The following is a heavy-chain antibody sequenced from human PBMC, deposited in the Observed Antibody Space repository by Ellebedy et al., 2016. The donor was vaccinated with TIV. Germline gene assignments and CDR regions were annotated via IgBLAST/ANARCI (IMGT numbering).Heavy chain of an antibody. J-gene: IGHJ4*02. CDR1: GGSISSYY. Sequence: MPGGSLRLSCSVSGGSISSYYWSWIRQPPGKGLEWIGNIYYSGSTNYNPSLKSRVTISVDTSKNQFSLKLSSVTAADTAVFYSASGFSYGLLDYWGQGTLVAVSS. D-gene: IGHD5-18*01. CDR2: IYYSGST. CDR3: ASGFSYGLLDY. V-gene: IGHV4-59*01.